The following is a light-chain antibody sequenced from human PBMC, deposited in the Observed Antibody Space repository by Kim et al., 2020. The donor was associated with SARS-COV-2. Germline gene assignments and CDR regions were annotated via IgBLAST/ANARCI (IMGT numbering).Light chain of an antibody. CDR2: WAT. Sequence: RATIKCKSRQSVLYSANNKNYLAWYQQKPGQPPKLLIYWATTRESGVPDRFSGSGSGTDFTLTISSLQAEDVAVYYCQQYYSTPRSFGQGTKLEI. CDR3: QQYYSTPRS. V-gene: IGKV4-1*01. CDR1: QSVLYSANNKNY. J-gene: IGKJ2*03.